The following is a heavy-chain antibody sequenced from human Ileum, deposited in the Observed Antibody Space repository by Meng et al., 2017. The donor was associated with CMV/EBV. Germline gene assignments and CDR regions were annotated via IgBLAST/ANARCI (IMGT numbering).Heavy chain of an antibody. Sequence: GESLKISCAASGFTFDDYAMHWVRQAPGKGLEWVSLISWDAGTIYYADSVKGRFTISRDTSKNSLHLQMNSLRPEDTALYYCAKDRGGYGHFYYYQGMDVWGQGTTVTVSS. CDR1: GFTFDDYA. CDR3: AKDRGGYGHFYYYQGMDV. D-gene: IGHD5-12*01. J-gene: IGHJ6*02. CDR2: ISWDAGTI. V-gene: IGHV3-43D*03.